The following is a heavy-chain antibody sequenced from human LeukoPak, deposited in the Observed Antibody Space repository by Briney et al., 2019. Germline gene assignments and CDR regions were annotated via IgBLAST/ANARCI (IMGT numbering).Heavy chain of an antibody. D-gene: IGHD3-22*01. CDR3: ARQSDYYDSSGYPPFDY. CDR2: IYYSGST. CDR1: GGSISSYD. Sequence: SETLSLTCTVSGGSISSYDWSWIRQPPGKGLEWIGYIYYSGSTNYNPSLKSLVTISVDTSKNQFSLKLSSVTAADTAVYYCARQSDYYDSSGYPPFDYWGQGTLVTVSS. V-gene: IGHV4-59*01. J-gene: IGHJ4*02.